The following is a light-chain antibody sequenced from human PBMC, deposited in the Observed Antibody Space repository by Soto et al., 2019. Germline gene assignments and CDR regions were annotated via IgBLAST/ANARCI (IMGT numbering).Light chain of an antibody. CDR3: QQCGSSPLT. Sequence: EIVLTQSPGTLSLSPGERATLSCRASQTVSHDYLAWFQHKPGQAPRLLMFNATSRAADIPDRFSGSGSGTDFTLTISRLEPEDFAVYFCQQCGSSPLTFGQGTRVDIK. CDR2: NAT. CDR1: QTVSHDY. V-gene: IGKV3-20*01. J-gene: IGKJ1*01.